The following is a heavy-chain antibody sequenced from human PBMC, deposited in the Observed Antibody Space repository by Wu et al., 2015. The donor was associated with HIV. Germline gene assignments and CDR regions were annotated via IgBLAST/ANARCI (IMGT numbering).Heavy chain of an antibody. Sequence: QVQLEQSGSEVKEPQTSVTMSCKASGYIFSDYYIHWVRQAPGQGLEWMGGIIPSFATPNYAQKFQGRVTISTDESTSTAHMELSSLRSEDTAVYFCARDSDYISGSVHWGQGTLVTVSS. J-gene: IGHJ4*02. CDR1: GYIFSDYY. CDR2: IIPSFATP. D-gene: IGHD6-19*01. V-gene: IGHV1-69*01. CDR3: ARDSDYISGSVH.